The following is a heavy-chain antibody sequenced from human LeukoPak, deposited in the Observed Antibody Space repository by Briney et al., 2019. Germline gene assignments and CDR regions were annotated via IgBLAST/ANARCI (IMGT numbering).Heavy chain of an antibody. J-gene: IGHJ4*02. CDR3: ARRRRLTYYYDSSGLFDY. V-gene: IGHV3-30-3*01. CDR1: GFTFSSYA. Sequence: PGRSLRLSCAASGFTFSSYAMHWVRQAPGKGLEWVAVISYDGSNKYYADSVKGRFTISRDNSKNTLYLQMNSLRAEDTAVYYCARRRRLTYYYDSSGLFDYWGQGTLVTVSS. D-gene: IGHD3-22*01. CDR2: ISYDGSNK.